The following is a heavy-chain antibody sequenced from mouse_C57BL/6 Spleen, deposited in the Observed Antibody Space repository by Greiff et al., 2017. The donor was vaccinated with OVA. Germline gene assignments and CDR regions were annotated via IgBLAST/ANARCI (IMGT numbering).Heavy chain of an antibody. V-gene: IGHV1-19*01. Sequence: EVQLQQSGPVLVKPGASVKMSCKASGYTFTDYYMNWVKQSHGKSLEWIGVINPYNGGTSYNQKFKGKATLTVDKSSSTAYMELNSLTSEDSAVYYCAREDYYGSSYYYAMDYWGQGTSVTVSS. CDR2: INPYNGGT. CDR3: AREDYYGSSYYYAMDY. CDR1: GYTFTDYY. J-gene: IGHJ4*01. D-gene: IGHD1-1*01.